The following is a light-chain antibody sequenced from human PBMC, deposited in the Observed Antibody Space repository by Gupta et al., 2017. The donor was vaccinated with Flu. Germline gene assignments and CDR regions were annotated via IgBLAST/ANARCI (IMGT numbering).Light chain of an antibody. CDR1: TGAVTSGNY. J-gene: IGLJ3*02. CDR2: NTN. Sequence: TGAVTSGNYPGWFQHRPGQAPRALIYNTNKKHSWTPAHFSGSLLGGKAALTLSGVQPEDEAEYYCLLYYSDAQLGVFGGGTKLTVL. CDR3: LLYYSDAQLGV. V-gene: IGLV7-43*01.